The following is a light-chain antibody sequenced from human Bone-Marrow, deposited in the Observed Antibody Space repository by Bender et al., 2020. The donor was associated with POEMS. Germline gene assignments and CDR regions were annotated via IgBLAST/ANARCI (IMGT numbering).Light chain of an antibody. CDR2: LNSDGSH. J-gene: IGLJ3*02. CDR3: QTWGTGFWV. Sequence: QLVLTQSPSASASLGASVKLTCTLSSGHSSYAIAWHQQQPEKGPRYLMKLNSDGSHSKGDGIPDRFSGSSSGADRYLTISSLRSEDEADYYCQTWGTGFWVFGGGTKVAVL. V-gene: IGLV4-69*01. CDR1: SGHSSYA.